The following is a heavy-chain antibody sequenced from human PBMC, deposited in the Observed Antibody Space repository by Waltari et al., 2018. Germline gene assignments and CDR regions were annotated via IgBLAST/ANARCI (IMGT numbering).Heavy chain of an antibody. Sequence: QVQMHESGPGVVKPSETLSLNCTGADASVTGHHWGWIREPPGKGLEWVGYRYYTGRVNYNPSVSGRLTLSVDTSRNQFSLNLRSVTAAATAIYYCVRDRGRFSHFDWFLSIWSQGKMVTVSS. CDR2: RYYTGRV. D-gene: IGHD3-9*01. CDR3: VRDRGRFSHFDWFLSI. V-gene: IGHV4-59*02. CDR1: DASVTGHH. J-gene: IGHJ3*02.